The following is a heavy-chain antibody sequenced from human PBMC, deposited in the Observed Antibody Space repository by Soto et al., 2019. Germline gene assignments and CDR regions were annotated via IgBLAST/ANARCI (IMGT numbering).Heavy chain of an antibody. D-gene: IGHD6-19*01. Sequence: ASVKVSCKASGYSFTDYHIHWVRQAPGQGLEWLGRINPKSGGTSTAQKFQGWVTMTRDRSISTAYMELSRLRSDDTAVYYCATGYSSGWYYFDYWGQGTLVTVSS. CDR3: ATGYSSGWYYFDY. V-gene: IGHV1-2*04. CDR1: GYSFTDYH. CDR2: INPKSGGT. J-gene: IGHJ4*02.